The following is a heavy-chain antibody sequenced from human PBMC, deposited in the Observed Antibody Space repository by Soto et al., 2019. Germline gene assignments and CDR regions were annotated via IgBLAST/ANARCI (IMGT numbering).Heavy chain of an antibody. CDR1: GDTFINFG. CDR3: ARVLRGVVNWFDP. D-gene: IGHD3-10*01. V-gene: IGHV1-18*01. J-gene: IGHJ5*02. Sequence: HLVQSGPEVRKPGASITVSCKTFGDTFINFGLSWVRQAPGQGLEWMGWIATYNSNKNYAQKFQGRLTLTTDTSTSTAYMELKSLGYDDTAVYYCARVLRGVVNWFDPWGQGTLVTVSS. CDR2: IATYNSNK.